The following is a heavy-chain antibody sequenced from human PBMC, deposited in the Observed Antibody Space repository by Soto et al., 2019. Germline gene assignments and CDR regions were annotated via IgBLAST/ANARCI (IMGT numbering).Heavy chain of an antibody. J-gene: IGHJ6*02. CDR3: AREGVDPYYYYGMDV. Sequence: QVQLVQSGAEVKKPGASVKVSCKASGYTFTRSGISWVRQAPGQGLEWMGWISTYNGDTNYAQTFQGRVTMTTDTSASPVNMEVRSLRSDDTAVYYWAREGVDPYYYYGMDVWGQGTPVTVSS. V-gene: IGHV1-18*01. CDR1: GYTFTRSG. D-gene: IGHD5-12*01. CDR2: ISTYNGDT.